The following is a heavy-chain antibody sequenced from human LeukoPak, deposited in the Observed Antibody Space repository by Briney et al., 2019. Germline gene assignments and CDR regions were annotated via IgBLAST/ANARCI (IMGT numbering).Heavy chain of an antibody. Sequence: GASVKVSCKASGGTFSSYAISWVRQAPGQGLEWMGRIIPILGIANYAQKFQGRVTITAVKSTSTAYMELSSLRSEDTAVYYCARESVTYYYDSSGYLDYWGQGTLVTVSS. V-gene: IGHV1-69*04. J-gene: IGHJ4*02. CDR2: IIPILGIA. D-gene: IGHD3-22*01. CDR3: ARESVTYYYDSSGYLDY. CDR1: GGTFSSYA.